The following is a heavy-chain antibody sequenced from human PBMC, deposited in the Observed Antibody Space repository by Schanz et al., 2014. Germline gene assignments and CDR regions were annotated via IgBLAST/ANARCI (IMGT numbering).Heavy chain of an antibody. CDR1: EYSFTSYS. V-gene: IGHV1-3*01. CDR2: MNPKTGNT. J-gene: IGHJ6*03. Sequence: QVHLVQSGAEVKRPGASVKVSCKASEYSFTSYSMHWVRQAPGQRLEWMGWMNPKTGNTDHAQKFQGRVSMTWDTSTSTAYLDLSRLRSEDTGVYYCARALKGKVAIFGVIAAQNYYYMDVWGKGTTVTVSS. D-gene: IGHD3-3*01. CDR3: ARALKGKVAIFGVIAAQNYYYMDV.